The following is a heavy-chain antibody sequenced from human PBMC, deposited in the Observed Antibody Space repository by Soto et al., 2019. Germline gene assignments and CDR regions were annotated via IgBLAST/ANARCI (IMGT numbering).Heavy chain of an antibody. CDR2: IYYLVST. J-gene: IGHJ6*02. CDR1: GDSISSSTYY. Sequence: SETLSLNRTVSGDSISSSTYYLGWVPQPPGLGLEWIVRIYYLVSTYYTPSLKSRVTISVDTSKNQFSLKLSSVTAADTAVYYCARSLTTVVTMDVCGQGTTVTVS. D-gene: IGHD4-17*01. V-gene: IGHV4-39*01. CDR3: ARSLTTVVTMDV.